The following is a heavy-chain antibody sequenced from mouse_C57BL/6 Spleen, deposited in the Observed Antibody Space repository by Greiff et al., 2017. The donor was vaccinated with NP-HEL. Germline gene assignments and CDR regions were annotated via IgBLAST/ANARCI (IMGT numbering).Heavy chain of an antibody. J-gene: IGHJ3*01. CDR2: ISNGGGST. Sequence: EVNVVESGGGLVQPGGSLKLSCAASGFTFSDYYMYWVRQTPEKRLEWVAYISNGGGSTYYPDTVKGRFTFSRDNAKNTLYLQMSRLKSEDTAMYYCARRRDYYGSRAWFAYWGQGTLVTVSA. CDR3: ARRRDYYGSRAWFAY. V-gene: IGHV5-12*01. CDR1: GFTFSDYY. D-gene: IGHD1-1*01.